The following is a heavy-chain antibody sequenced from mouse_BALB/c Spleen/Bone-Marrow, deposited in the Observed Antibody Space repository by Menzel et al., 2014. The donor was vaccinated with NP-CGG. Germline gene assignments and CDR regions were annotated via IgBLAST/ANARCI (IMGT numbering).Heavy chain of an antibody. CDR3: ARGDTTATHWYFGV. Sequence: LVKTGASVKISCKASGYSFTGYYMHWVKQSHGKSLEWIGYISCYNGATSHNQKFKGKATFTVDTPSSTAYMQFNSLTSEDSAVYYCARGDTTATHWYFGVWGAGTTVTVSS. J-gene: IGHJ1*01. CDR2: ISCYNGAT. D-gene: IGHD1-2*01. CDR1: GYSFTGYY. V-gene: IGHV1S34*01.